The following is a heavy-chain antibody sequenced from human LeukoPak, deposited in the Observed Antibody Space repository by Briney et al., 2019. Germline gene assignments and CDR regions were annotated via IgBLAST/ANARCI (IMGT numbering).Heavy chain of an antibody. CDR1: Y. CDR3: ASLPWGVRGVIIQDFRY. D-gene: IGHD3-10*01. CDR2: INPNSGGT. V-gene: IGHV1-2*02. Sequence: YRPWGRPDPGKEIEWMGWINPNSGGTNYAQKFQGRVTMTRDTSISTAYMELSRLRSDDTAVYYCASLPWGVRGVIIQDFRYWGQGTLVTVSS. J-gene: IGHJ4*02.